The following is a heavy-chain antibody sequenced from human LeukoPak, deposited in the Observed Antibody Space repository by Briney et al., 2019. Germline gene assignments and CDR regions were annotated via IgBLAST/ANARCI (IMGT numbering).Heavy chain of an antibody. J-gene: IGHJ3*02. CDR1: GGSFSGYY. D-gene: IGHD3-16*01. CDR2: INHSGST. CDR3: ASYDNVLGPHAFDI. V-gene: IGHV4-34*01. Sequence: SETLSLTCAVYGGSFSGYYWSWIRQPPGKGPEWIGDINHSGSTNYNPYLKSRATISVDTSKNQFSLKLSSVTAPDTAVYYCASYDNVLGPHAFDIWGQGTMVTVSS.